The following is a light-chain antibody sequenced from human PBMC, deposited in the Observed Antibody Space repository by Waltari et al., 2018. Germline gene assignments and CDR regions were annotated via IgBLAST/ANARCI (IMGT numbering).Light chain of an antibody. Sequence: QSAMTQPASVSGSPGQSVTISCTGTSRDVGGVHYVPWYQQHPGKAPKLMIYEVSNRPSGVSNRFSGSKSGNTASLTISGLQAEDEADYYCSSYTSSSTLGVFGGGTKLTVL. V-gene: IGLV2-14*01. CDR3: SSYTSSSTLGV. CDR2: EVS. CDR1: SRDVGGVHY. J-gene: IGLJ2*01.